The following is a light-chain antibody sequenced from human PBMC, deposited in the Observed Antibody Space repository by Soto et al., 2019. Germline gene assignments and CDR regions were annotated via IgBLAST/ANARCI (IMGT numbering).Light chain of an antibody. V-gene: IGKV4-1*01. CDR1: QSVLHSPNNKNY. CDR3: QQYYTNSWS. Sequence: DIVMTQSPDSLAVSLGDRATINCKSSQSVLHSPNNKNYLAWYQHKPGQSPKMLIYWASFRESGVPDRFSGSGSGTDFTLTNSSLQSEDVAVYYCQQYYTNSWSFGQGTKVEIK. J-gene: IGKJ1*01. CDR2: WAS.